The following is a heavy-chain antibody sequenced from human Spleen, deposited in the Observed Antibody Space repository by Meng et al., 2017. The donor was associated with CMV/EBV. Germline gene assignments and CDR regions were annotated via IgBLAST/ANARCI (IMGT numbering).Heavy chain of an antibody. CDR2: IYYSGST. CDR1: GGSISSYY. V-gene: IGHV4-59*01. Sequence: CTVSGGSISSYYWSWIRQPPGKGLEWIGYIYYSGSTNYNPSLKSRVTISVDTSKNQFSLKLSSVTAADTAVYYCASNSGSYWGFDYWGQGTLVTVSS. D-gene: IGHD1-26*01. CDR3: ASNSGSYWGFDY. J-gene: IGHJ4*02.